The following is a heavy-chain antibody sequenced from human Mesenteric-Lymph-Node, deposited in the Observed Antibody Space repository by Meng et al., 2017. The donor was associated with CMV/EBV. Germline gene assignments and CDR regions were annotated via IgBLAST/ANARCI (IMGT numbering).Heavy chain of an antibody. Sequence: ASVKVSCKPSGYTFTRYSLHWVRQAPGQGPEWMGTINPSGGSTGYAQKFQGRVTMTMDTSTSTVYMELRRLRSEDTAVYYCARHSGRHYFYDMNLWGQGTTVTVSS. CDR3: ARHSGRHYFYDMNL. D-gene: IGHD1-26*01. CDR2: INPSGGST. J-gene: IGHJ6*01. CDR1: GYTFTRYS. V-gene: IGHV1-46*01.